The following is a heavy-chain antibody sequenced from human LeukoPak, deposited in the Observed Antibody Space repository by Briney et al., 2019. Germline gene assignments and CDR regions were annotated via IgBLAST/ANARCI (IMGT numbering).Heavy chain of an antibody. J-gene: IGHJ4*02. Sequence: GASVKVSCKASGYTFTSYYMHWVRQAPGQGLEWMGWMNPVSGNAGSAQKFQGRVTLTRDTSISTAYMELSSLRSDDTAFYYCARAPMGAAALYWGQGTLVTVSS. D-gene: IGHD6-13*01. CDR2: MNPVSGNA. CDR3: ARAPMGAAALY. CDR1: GYTFTSYY. V-gene: IGHV1-8*02.